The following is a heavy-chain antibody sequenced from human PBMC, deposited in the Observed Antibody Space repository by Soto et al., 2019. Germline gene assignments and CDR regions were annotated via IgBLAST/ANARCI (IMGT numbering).Heavy chain of an antibody. CDR2: IIPIFGTA. CDR1: GGTFSSYA. Sequence: SVKVSCKASGGTFSSYAISWVRQAPGQGLEWMGGIIPIFGTANYAQKFQGRVTITADESTSTAYMELSSLRSEDTAVYYCARIAAAETYYFDYWGQGTLVTVSS. V-gene: IGHV1-69*13. CDR3: ARIAAAETYYFDY. J-gene: IGHJ4*02. D-gene: IGHD6-25*01.